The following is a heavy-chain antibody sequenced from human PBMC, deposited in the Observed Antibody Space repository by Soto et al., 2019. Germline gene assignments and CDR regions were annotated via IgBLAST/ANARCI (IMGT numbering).Heavy chain of an antibody. CDR3: ARASSSSTAADY. CDR1: GESISSGGYY. Sequence: QVQLQESGPGLVKASQTLSLICSVSGESISSGGYYWSWIRHHPGKGLEWIGYIYDSESAYYNPSLKNRVSISMDTSKNHFAMKLSSVTAADTAVYYCARASSSSTAADYWGQGTLITVSS. D-gene: IGHD6-6*01. CDR2: IYDSESA. V-gene: IGHV4-31*03. J-gene: IGHJ4*02.